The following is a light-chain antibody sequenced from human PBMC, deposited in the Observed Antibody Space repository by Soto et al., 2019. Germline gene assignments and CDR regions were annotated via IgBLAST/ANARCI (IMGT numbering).Light chain of an antibody. Sequence: EIVLSQSPAPLSLSPGEIATLSCSASQRVSSYLASYQQKPGQAPRLLIYDASNRATGIPARFSGSGSGTAFTLTISSLEPEDFAVYYCQKRSNWPGNFGQGTRLEIK. CDR2: DAS. V-gene: IGKV3-11*01. CDR1: QRVSSY. CDR3: QKRSNWPGN. J-gene: IGKJ5*01.